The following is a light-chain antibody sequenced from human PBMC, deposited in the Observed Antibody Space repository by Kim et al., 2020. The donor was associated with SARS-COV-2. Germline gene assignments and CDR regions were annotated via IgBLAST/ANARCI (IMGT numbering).Light chain of an antibody. CDR2: YDS. Sequence: SYELTQPPSVSVAPGKTARITCGGNNIGSKSVHWYQQKPGQAPVLVIYYDSDRPSGIPERFSGSNSGNTATLTISRVEAGDEADYYCQVWDGRSGHGVFG. J-gene: IGLJ2*01. CDR1: NIGSKS. V-gene: IGLV3-21*04. CDR3: QVWDGRSGHGV.